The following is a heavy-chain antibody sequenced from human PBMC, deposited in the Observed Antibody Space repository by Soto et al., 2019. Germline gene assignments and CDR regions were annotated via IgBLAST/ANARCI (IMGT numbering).Heavy chain of an antibody. CDR3: ARNCWDSGYYFYDY. CDR2: INHSGST. J-gene: IGHJ4*02. D-gene: IGHD3-22*01. CDR1: GVSFSGYY. V-gene: IGHV4-34*01. Sequence: SETLSLTCAVYGVSFSGYYCSWIRQPPGKGLEWIGEINHSGSTNYNPSLKSRVTISVDTSKNQFSLKLSSVTAADTAVYYCARNCWDSGYYFYDYWGQGTLVTVSS.